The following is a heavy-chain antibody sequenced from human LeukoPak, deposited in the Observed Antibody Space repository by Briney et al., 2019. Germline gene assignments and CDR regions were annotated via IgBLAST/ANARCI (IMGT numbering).Heavy chain of an antibody. CDR2: IHYSGST. J-gene: IGHJ2*01. V-gene: IGHV4-59*08. CDR3: ARRYYYDSSYRYFDL. CDR1: SGSISSYY. D-gene: IGHD3-22*01. Sequence: SETLSLTCTVSSGSISSYYLSWIRQPPGKGLEWIGYIHYSGSTNYNPSLKSRVTISVDTSKSQFSLRLSSVTAADTAVYYCARRYYYDSSYRYFDLWGRGTLVTVSS.